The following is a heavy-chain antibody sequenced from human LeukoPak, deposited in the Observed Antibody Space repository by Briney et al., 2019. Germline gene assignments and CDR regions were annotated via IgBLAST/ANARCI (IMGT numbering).Heavy chain of an antibody. J-gene: IGHJ4*02. V-gene: IGHV3-30*02. D-gene: IGHD6-13*01. CDR2: IRYDGSNK. Sequence: GGSLRLSCAASGFTFSSYGMHWVRQAPGKGLEWVAFIRYDGSNKYYADSVKGRFTISRDNSKNTLYLQMNSLRAEDTAVYYCAREKAAAHDYWGQGTLVTVS. CDR3: AREKAAAHDY. CDR1: GFTFSSYG.